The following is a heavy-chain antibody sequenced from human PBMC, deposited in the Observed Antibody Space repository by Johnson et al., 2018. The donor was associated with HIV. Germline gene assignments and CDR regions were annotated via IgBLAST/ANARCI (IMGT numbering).Heavy chain of an antibody. CDR1: GFTVSSNY. D-gene: IGHD6-25*01. CDR3: ARESGQAFDV. J-gene: IGHJ3*01. CDR2: ISWNGGSA. V-gene: IGHV3-20*04. Sequence: VQLVESGGGLIQPGGSLRLSCAASGFTVSSNYMSWVRQAPGKGLEWVSGISWNGGSAAYADSVKGRFTISRGNAKNSLYLKMNTLRVEDTAFYYCARESGQAFDVWGQGTMVTVSS.